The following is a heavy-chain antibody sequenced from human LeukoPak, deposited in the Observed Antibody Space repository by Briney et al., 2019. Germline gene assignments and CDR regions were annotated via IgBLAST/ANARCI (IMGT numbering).Heavy chain of an antibody. CDR1: GGSISSYY. CDR2: IYTSGST. J-gene: IGHJ4*02. Sequence: PSETLSLTCTVSGGSISSYYWSWIRQPAGKGLEWIGRIYTSGSTNYNPSLKSRVTMSVDTSKNQFSLKLSSVTAADTAVYYCARAQSYSSALYCFDYWGQGTLVTVSS. D-gene: IGHD6-19*01. CDR3: ARAQSYSSALYCFDY. V-gene: IGHV4-4*07.